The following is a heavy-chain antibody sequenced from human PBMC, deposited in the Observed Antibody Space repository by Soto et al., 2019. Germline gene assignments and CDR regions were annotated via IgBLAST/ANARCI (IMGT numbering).Heavy chain of an antibody. D-gene: IGHD2-15*01. CDR1: GGSFSGYY. CDR2: INHSGST. V-gene: IGHV4-34*01. CDR3: ARGVVVLLTYYYYYMDV. Sequence: SETLSLTCAVYGGSFSGYYWSWIRQPPGKGLEWIGEINHSGSTNYNPSLKSRVTISVDTSKNQLSLKLSSVTAAYTAVYYCARGVVVLLTYYYYYMDVWAKGTTVTGSS. J-gene: IGHJ6*03.